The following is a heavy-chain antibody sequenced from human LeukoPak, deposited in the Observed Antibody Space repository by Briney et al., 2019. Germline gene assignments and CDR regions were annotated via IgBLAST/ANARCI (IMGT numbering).Heavy chain of an antibody. D-gene: IGHD5-18*01. CDR1: GFTFSDYY. Sequence: GGSLRLSCAASGFTFSDYYMTWIRQAPGKGLEWVSYISSSGITIYYADSVKGRFTISRDNSKNTLYLQMNSLRAEDTAVYYCAKDAARVRTWIQKTATYMGVWGKGITVTISS. J-gene: IGHJ6*03. V-gene: IGHV3-11*04. CDR3: AKDAARVRTWIQKTATYMGV. CDR2: ISSSGITI.